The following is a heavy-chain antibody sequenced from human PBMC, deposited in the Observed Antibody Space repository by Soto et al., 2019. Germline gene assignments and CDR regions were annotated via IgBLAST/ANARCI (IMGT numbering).Heavy chain of an antibody. CDR3: ARAYLGRLPRRADYYYAMDV. CDR1: GFSFRDYD. D-gene: IGHD6-6*01. J-gene: IGHJ6*02. Sequence: EVQLVESGGGSVQPGESLRLSCAASGFSFRDYDMHWVRQRKGKGLEWVSALGAARDPYYVGSVKGRFSVSRDNAQNSLFLQMNILRVDDTAVYFCARAYLGRLPRRADYYYAMDVWGRGTMVTVSS. V-gene: IGHV3-13*05. CDR2: LGAARDP.